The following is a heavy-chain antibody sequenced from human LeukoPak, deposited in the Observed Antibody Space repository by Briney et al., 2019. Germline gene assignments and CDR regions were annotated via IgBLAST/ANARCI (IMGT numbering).Heavy chain of an antibody. CDR3: ARAIAAAATGDY. Sequence: GASVKVSCKTSGYIFTNYGISWVRQAPGQGLEWMGWISAYNGNTNRAQKFQGRVTMTTDTSTSTAYMELRSLRSDDTAVYYCARAIAAAATGDYWGQGTLVTVSS. J-gene: IGHJ4*02. D-gene: IGHD6-13*01. CDR1: GYIFTNYG. V-gene: IGHV1-18*01. CDR2: ISAYNGNT.